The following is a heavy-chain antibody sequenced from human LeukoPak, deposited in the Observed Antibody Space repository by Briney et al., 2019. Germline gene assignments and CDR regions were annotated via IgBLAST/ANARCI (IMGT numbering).Heavy chain of an antibody. V-gene: IGHV4-59*08. CDR1: GGSISSYY. D-gene: IGHD5-18*01. Sequence: SETLSLTCTVSGGSISSYYWSWIRQPPGKGLEWIGYIYYSGSTNYNPSLKSRVTMSVDTSKNQFSLKLSSVTAADTAVYYCARGGYSYGYLGSYFDYWGQGTLVTVSS. CDR2: IYYSGST. J-gene: IGHJ4*02. CDR3: ARGGYSYGYLGSYFDY.